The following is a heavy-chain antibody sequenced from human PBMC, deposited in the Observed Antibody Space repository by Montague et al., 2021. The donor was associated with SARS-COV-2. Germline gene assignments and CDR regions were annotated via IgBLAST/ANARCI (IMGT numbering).Heavy chain of an antibody. CDR3: ARDGGTVITFLGVGYLRGGLNWCDP. D-gene: IGHD3-16*01. Sequence: SETLSLTCTVSGGSIESGNWWSWVRQTPGKGLEWIGEILHTESTNFNPSLKTRVAMSVDTSKNQFSLKLSSVTAADTAVYYCARDGGTVITFLGVGYLRGGLNWCDPGGQGTLVTVSS. CDR2: ILHTEST. CDR1: GGSIESGNW. V-gene: IGHV4-4*02. J-gene: IGHJ5*02.